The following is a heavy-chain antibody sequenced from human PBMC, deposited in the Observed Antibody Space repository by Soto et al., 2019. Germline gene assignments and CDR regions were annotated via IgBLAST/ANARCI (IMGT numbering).Heavy chain of an antibody. CDR1: GYTFNIYG. D-gene: IGHD3-22*01. Sequence: QIPLVQSGAEVKKPGASVKVSCKASGYTFNIYGINWVRQAPGQGLEWMGWISAFNGKTNYAQNVQGRVTMTTDTSTSTAYVELRSLRSDDTAVYYCASDCVPKSSGFFPFDYWGHGTLVTVSS. CDR2: ISAFNGKT. CDR3: ASDCVPKSSGFFPFDY. V-gene: IGHV1-18*01. J-gene: IGHJ4*01.